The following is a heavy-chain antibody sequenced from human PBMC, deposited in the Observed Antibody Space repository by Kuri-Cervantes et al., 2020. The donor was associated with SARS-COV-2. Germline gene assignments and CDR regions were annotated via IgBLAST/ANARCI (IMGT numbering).Heavy chain of an antibody. D-gene: IGHD2-2*02. CDR1: GYTFTTYG. V-gene: IGHV1-69*05. CDR2: IIPIFATP. Sequence: SVKVSCKASGYTFTTYGISWVRQAPGQGLEWMGAIIPIFATPNYAQKFQGRVTITTDESTNTDYMEMSSLRSEDTAIYYCARAKDIVLEPAAIRGWFDPWGQGTLVTVSS. CDR3: ARAKDIVLEPAAIRGWFDP. J-gene: IGHJ5*02.